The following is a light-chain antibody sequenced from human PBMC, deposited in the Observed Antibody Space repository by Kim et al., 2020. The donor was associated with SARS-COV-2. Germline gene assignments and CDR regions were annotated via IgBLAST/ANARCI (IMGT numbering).Light chain of an antibody. J-gene: IGLJ2*01. CDR1: NIEGKN. CDR2: EDK. Sequence: SYELTQPLSVSVALGQTARIACGGNNIEGKNVHWYQQKPGQAPVLVIYEDKKRPSGIPERFSGSNSGNTATLTISRAQAGDEADYYCQVWDSTAPVVFGGGTQLTVL. V-gene: IGLV3-9*01. CDR3: QVWDSTAPVV.